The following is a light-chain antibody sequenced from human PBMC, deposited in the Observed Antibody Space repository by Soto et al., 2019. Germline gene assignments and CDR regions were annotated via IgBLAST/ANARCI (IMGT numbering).Light chain of an antibody. Sequence: EIVLTQSPGTLSLSPGERAALSCRASQSVSSSYLAWYQQKPGQAPRLLIYGASSRATGIPDRFSGSGSGTDFTLAVSRLEPEEFAVYYCQHYGRSLWTVGQGTKVEIK. CDR3: QHYGRSLWT. V-gene: IGKV3-20*01. CDR1: QSVSSSY. CDR2: GAS. J-gene: IGKJ1*01.